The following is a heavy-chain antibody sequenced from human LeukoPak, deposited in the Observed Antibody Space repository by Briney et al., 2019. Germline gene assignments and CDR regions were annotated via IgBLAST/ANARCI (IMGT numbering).Heavy chain of an antibody. CDR1: GGSISSGDYY. V-gene: IGHV4-30-4*08. D-gene: IGHD3-9*01. Sequence: SETLSLTCTVSGGSISSGDYYWRWLRQPPGKGLEWIGYIYYSGSTYYNPSLKSRVTISVDTSKNQFSLKLSSVTAADTAVYYCAREYILTGYSENNWFDPWGQGTLVTVSS. CDR2: IYYSGST. CDR3: AREYILTGYSENNWFDP. J-gene: IGHJ5*02.